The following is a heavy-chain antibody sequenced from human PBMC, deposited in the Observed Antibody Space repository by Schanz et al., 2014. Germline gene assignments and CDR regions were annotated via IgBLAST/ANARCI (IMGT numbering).Heavy chain of an antibody. CDR1: GFSFSDYG. CDR3: VREVGAAAGLAWGLDY. D-gene: IGHD6-13*01. V-gene: IGHV3-30*03. J-gene: IGHJ4*02. CDR2: ISYHGSER. Sequence: QVQLVESGGGVVQPGRSLRLSCAGSGFSFSDYGMHWVRQAPGRGLEWVAVISYHGSERYYADSVKGRFTISRDNSKNTLYLQMNSLRAEDTAVYYCVREVGAAAGLAWGLDYWGRGTLVTVSS.